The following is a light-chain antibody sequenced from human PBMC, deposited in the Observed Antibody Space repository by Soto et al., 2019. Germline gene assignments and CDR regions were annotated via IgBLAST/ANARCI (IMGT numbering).Light chain of an antibody. Sequence: IQMTQSPSSLSASVGDRVTITCRASQGVSAYLLWYQQKPGKAPKLLIYAASSLQSGVPSRFSGSGSGTDFTLTISSLQPEDFATYYCLQDYNYPWTFGQGTKVDIK. CDR2: AAS. CDR1: QGVSAY. CDR3: LQDYNYPWT. J-gene: IGKJ1*01. V-gene: IGKV1-6*01.